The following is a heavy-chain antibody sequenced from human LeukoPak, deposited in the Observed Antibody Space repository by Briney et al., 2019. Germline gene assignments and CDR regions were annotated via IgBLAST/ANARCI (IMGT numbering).Heavy chain of an antibody. CDR1: GYTFTSYD. J-gene: IGHJ4*02. CDR3: AREQDDILTGYVFDY. D-gene: IGHD3-9*01. CDR2: INAGNGNT. Sequence: GASVKVSCKASGYTFTSYDINWVRQATGQGLEWMGWINAGNGNTKYSQKFQGRVTITRDTSASTAYMELSSLRSEDTAVYYCAREQDDILTGYVFDYWGQGTLVTVSS. V-gene: IGHV1-3*01.